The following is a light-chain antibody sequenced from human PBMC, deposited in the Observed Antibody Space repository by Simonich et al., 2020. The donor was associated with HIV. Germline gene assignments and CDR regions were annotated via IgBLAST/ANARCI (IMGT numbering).Light chain of an antibody. Sequence: QSVLTQPPSASGTPGQRVTISCSGRSPNIGSNFVYWYQQLPGTAPNLLIYRNEQRPSGVPDRVSGSKSGTSASLAIRGLRSEDEADYYCVAWDDSLSGPVFGGGTRLTIL. CDR2: RNE. V-gene: IGLV1-47*01. CDR3: VAWDDSLSGPV. J-gene: IGLJ3*02. CDR1: SPNIGSNF.